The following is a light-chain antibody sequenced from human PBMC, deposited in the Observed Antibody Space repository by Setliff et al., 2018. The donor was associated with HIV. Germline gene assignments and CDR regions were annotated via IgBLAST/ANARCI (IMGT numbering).Light chain of an antibody. Sequence: QSVLSQPASVSGSPGQSIFISCTGTSADVGVYDFVSRYQQHPGKAPKLILYDVSNRPSGVSNRFSGSKSGNTASLTISGLQTEDESDYFCASYTNINTFVFGTGTKGTVL. J-gene: IGLJ1*01. V-gene: IGLV2-14*03. CDR1: SADVGVYDF. CDR2: DVS. CDR3: ASYTNINTFV.